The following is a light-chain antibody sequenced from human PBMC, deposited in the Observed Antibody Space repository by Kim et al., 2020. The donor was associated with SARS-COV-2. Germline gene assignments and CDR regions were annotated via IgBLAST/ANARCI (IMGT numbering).Light chain of an antibody. CDR1: SSNIGAGYD. V-gene: IGLV1-40*01. CDR3: QSYDSSLSWV. CDR2: GNN. J-gene: IGLJ3*02. Sequence: QSVLTQPPSVSGAPGQWVTISCTGSSSNIGAGYDVHWYQQLPGTAPKLLIYGNNNRPSGVPDRFSGSKSGNSASLAISGLQAEDEADYYCQSYDSSLSWVFGGGTQLTVL.